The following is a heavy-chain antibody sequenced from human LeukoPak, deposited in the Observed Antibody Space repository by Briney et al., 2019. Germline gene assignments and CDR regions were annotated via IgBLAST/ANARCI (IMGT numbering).Heavy chain of an antibody. V-gene: IGHV3-21*01. CDR1: GFTFSSYS. D-gene: IGHD3-22*01. Sequence: GGSLGLSCAASGFTFSSYSMNWVRQAPGQGLEWVSSISSSSSYIYYADSVKGRFTISRDNAKNSLYLQMNSLRAEDTAVYYCAREGWDSGYPFDYWGQGTLVTVSS. CDR3: AREGWDSGYPFDY. J-gene: IGHJ4*02. CDR2: ISSSSSYI.